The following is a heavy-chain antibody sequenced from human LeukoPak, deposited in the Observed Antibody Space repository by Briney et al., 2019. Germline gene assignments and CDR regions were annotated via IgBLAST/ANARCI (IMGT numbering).Heavy chain of an antibody. J-gene: IGHJ4*02. Sequence: ASVKVSCKASGYTFTSYYMHWVRQAPRQGLEWMGIINPSGGSTSYAQKFQGRVTMTRDTSTSTVYMELSSLRSEDTAVYYCARGEAFYDILTGYYPTYYFDYWGQGTLVTVSS. CDR1: GYTFTSYY. CDR2: INPSGGST. CDR3: ARGEAFYDILTGYYPTYYFDY. V-gene: IGHV1-46*01. D-gene: IGHD3-9*01.